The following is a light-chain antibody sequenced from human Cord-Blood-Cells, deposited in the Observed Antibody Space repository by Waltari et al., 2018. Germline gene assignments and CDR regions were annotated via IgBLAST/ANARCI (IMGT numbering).Light chain of an antibody. J-gene: IGLJ3*02. CDR1: SSDVGRYNL. V-gene: IGLV2-23*01. Sequence: QSALTQPAPVSGSPGQSIPISCPGTSSDVGRYNLVSRYQQHPGKAPKLMIYEGSKRPSGVSNRFSGSKSGNTASLTISGLQAEDEADYYCCSYAGSSTWVFGGGTKLTVL. CDR2: EGS. CDR3: CSYAGSSTWV.